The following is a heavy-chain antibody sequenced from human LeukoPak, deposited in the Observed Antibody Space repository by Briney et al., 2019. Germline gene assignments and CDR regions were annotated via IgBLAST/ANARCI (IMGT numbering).Heavy chain of an antibody. CDR1: GFTFSSYG. CDR3: GGEMFDY. CDR2: ISYDGSNK. Sequence: PGGSLRLSCAASGFTFSSYGMHWVPQAPGKGLEWVAVISYDGSNKYYADSVKGRFTISRDNSKNTLYLQMNSLRAEDTAVYYCGGEMFDYWGQGTLVTVSS. D-gene: IGHD2-21*01. V-gene: IGHV3-30*03. J-gene: IGHJ4*02.